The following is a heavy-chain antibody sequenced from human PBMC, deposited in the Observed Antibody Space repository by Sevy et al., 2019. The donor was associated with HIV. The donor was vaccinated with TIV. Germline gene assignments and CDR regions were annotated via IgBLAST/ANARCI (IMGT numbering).Heavy chain of an antibody. V-gene: IGHV3-48*03. CDR1: GFSFSSYE. J-gene: IGHJ6*02. CDR2: ISNSGTTI. CDR3: ARGNLVRFLEWTDYYYYYGMDV. D-gene: IGHD3-3*01. Sequence: GGSLRLSCAASGFSFSSYEMSWVRQAPGKGLEWVSYISNSGTTISYSDSVRGRFTISRDNARNLLYLQMNSLRAEDTAVYYCARGNLVRFLEWTDYYYYYGMDVWGQGTTVTVSS.